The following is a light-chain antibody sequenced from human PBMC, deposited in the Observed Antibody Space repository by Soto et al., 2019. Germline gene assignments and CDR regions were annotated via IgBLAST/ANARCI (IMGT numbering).Light chain of an antibody. CDR1: QGISSY. CDR2: AAS. CDR3: QQYYSYPWT. V-gene: IGKV1-8*01. J-gene: IGKJ1*01. Sequence: AIRMTQSPSSFSASTGDRVTITCRASQGISSYLAWYQQKPGKAPKLLIYAASTLQSGVPSRFSSSGSGTEFPLTISCLQSEDFAAYYCQQYYSYPWTFGQGTKVEIK.